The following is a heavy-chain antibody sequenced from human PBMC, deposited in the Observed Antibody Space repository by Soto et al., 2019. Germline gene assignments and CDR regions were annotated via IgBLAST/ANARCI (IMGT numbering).Heavy chain of an antibody. J-gene: IGHJ4*02. Sequence: PGGSLRLSCAASGFTFSSYAMHWARQAPGKGLEWVAVISYDGSNKYYADSVKGRFTISRDNSKNTLYLQMNSLRAEDTAVYYCARGDDYYGSGIPSDYWGQGTLVTVSS. CDR2: ISYDGSNK. D-gene: IGHD3-10*01. CDR1: GFTFSSYA. V-gene: IGHV3-30-3*01. CDR3: ARGDDYYGSGIPSDY.